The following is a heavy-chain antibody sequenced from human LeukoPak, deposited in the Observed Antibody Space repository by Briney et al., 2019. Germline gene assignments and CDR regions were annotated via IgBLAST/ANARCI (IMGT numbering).Heavy chain of an antibody. D-gene: IGHD3-16*01. CDR3: AKDGARWY. J-gene: IGHJ4*02. CDR1: GGSFSGYY. Sequence: PSETLSLTCAVYGGSFSGYYWSWIRQPPGKGLEWIGYIYYSGSTNYNPSLKSRVTISVDTSKNQFSLKLTSVTAADTAVYYCAKDGARWYWGQGTLVTVSS. CDR2: IYYSGST. V-gene: IGHV4-59*01.